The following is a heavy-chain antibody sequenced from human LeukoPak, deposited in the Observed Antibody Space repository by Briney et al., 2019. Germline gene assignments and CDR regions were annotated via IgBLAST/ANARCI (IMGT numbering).Heavy chain of an antibody. CDR2: NNSDGSIT. CDR3: ARDAVDTANAV. J-gene: IGHJ6*02. CDR1: GFTFTTYW. D-gene: IGHD5-18*01. V-gene: IGHV3-74*01. Sequence: PGGSLRLSCAASGFTFTTYWMHWVRQAPGKGLVWVSHNNSDGSITSYADSVKDRFTISRDNAKNTLYLQMNSLRAEDTAVYYCARDAVDTANAVWGQGTTVTVSS.